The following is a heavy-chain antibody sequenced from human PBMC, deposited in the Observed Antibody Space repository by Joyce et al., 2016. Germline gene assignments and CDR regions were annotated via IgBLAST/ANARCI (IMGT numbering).Heavy chain of an antibody. CDR2: INPGGGGT. D-gene: IGHD2-2*01. Sequence: QVQLVQSGAEVKKPGASVRVSCKASGYAFISYYVYWLRQAPGQGLDWMGIINPGGGGTNYAQKFLGRVTLNRDTSTNTVYLDLSSLRSEDTAIYYCARALVPAAAFDFWGQGTLVTVSS. CDR3: ARALVPAAAFDF. J-gene: IGHJ4*02. CDR1: GYAFISYY. V-gene: IGHV1-46*01.